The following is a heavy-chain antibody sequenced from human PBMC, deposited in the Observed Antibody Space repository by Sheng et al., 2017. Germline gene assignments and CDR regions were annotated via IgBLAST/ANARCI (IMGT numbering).Heavy chain of an antibody. J-gene: IGHJ5*02. Sequence: QVQLVESGGGVVQPGRSLRLSCAASGFTFSSYGMHWVRQAPGKGLEWVAVIWYDGSNKYYADSVKGRFTISRDNSKNTLYLQMNSLRAEDTAVYYCARDATTVAHNWFDPWGQGTLVTVSS. CDR2: IWYDGSNK. D-gene: IGHD4-17*01. CDR3: ARDATTVAHNWFDP. V-gene: IGHV3-33*01. CDR1: GFTFSSYG.